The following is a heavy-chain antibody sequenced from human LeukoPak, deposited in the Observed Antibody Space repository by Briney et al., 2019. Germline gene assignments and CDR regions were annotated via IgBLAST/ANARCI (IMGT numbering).Heavy chain of an antibody. CDR2: ISGSGGST. V-gene: IGHV3-23*01. CDR1: GFTFGSYS. J-gene: IGHJ5*02. Sequence: HPGGSLRLSCAASGFTFGSYSMTWVRQAPGKGLEWVSSISGSGGSTYYADSVKGRFTISRDNSKKTLYLQMNSLRAEDTALYYCAKEQRGYSGYMVGSCFDPWGQGTLVTVSS. CDR3: AKEQRGYSGYMVGSCFDP. D-gene: IGHD5-12*01.